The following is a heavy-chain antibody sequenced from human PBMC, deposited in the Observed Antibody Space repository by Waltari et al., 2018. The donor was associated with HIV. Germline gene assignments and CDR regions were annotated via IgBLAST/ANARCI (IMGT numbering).Heavy chain of an antibody. V-gene: IGHV4-59*01. CDR2: IYYDGST. D-gene: IGHD3-22*01. CDR3: ATGRSGYFGAAFDM. J-gene: IGHJ3*02. Sequence: QVHLQESGPGLVRPSEPLSLTCSVSGTSLSNYYWSWIRQSPTKGLEWIGYIYYDGSTNYHPSLKSRVTVSLDTSKNHISLKLSSVTAADSAAYYCATGRSGYFGAAFDMWGQGTVVTVSS. CDR1: GTSLSNYY.